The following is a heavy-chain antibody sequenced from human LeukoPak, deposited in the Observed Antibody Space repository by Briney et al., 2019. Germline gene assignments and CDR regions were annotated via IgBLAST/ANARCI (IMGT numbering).Heavy chain of an antibody. D-gene: IGHD3-10*01. CDR2: IYYSGST. V-gene: IGHV4-59*01. Sequence: PSETLSLTCTVSGGSISSYYWSWIRQPPGKGLEWIGYIYYSGSTNYNPSLKSRVTILVDTSKNQFSLKLSSVTAADTAVYYCARGSDRGYYYYYGMDVWGKGTTVTVSS. J-gene: IGHJ6*04. CDR3: ARGSDRGYYYYYGMDV. CDR1: GGSISSYY.